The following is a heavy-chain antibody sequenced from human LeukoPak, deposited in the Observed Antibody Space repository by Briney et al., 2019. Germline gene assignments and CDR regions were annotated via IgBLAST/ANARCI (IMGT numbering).Heavy chain of an antibody. CDR1: GGTFSSYA. CDR2: IIPIFGTA. Sequence: ASVKVSCKASGGTFSSYAISWVRQAPGQGLEWMGGIIPIFGTANYAQKFQGRVTITADESTSTAYMELSSLRSEDTAVYYCARVHCSSTSCYRGAFDIWGQGTMVTVSS. CDR3: ARVHCSSTSCYRGAFDI. J-gene: IGHJ3*02. D-gene: IGHD2-2*01. V-gene: IGHV1-69*13.